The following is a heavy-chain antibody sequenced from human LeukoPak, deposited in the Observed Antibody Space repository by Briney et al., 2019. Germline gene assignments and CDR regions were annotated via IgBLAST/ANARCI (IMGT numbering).Heavy chain of an antibody. CDR2: IWYDGSNK. J-gene: IGHJ4*02. CDR1: GFTFSSYG. CDR3: ARDEYYYDSSGYYPDY. Sequence: SGGPLRLSCAASGFTFSSYGMHWVRQAPGKGLEWVAVIWYDGSNKYYADSVKGRFTISRDNSKNTLYLQMNSLRAEDTAVYYCARDEYYYDSSGYYPDYWGQGTLVTVSS. D-gene: IGHD3-22*01. V-gene: IGHV3-33*01.